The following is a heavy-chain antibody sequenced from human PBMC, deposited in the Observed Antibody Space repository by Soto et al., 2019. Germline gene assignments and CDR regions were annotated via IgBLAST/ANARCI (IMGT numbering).Heavy chain of an antibody. CDR2: IHPGDSDT. CDR3: AIGGYDLNSYYYYYGMDV. D-gene: IGHD5-12*01. V-gene: IGHV5-51*01. J-gene: IGHJ6*02. CDR1: GYSFTSYW. Sequence: GESLKISCKGSGYSFTSYWIGWVRQMPGKGLEWMGIIHPGDSDTRYSPSFQGQVTISADKSISTAYLQWSSLKASDTAMYYCAIGGYDLNSYYYYYGMDVWGQGTTVTVSS.